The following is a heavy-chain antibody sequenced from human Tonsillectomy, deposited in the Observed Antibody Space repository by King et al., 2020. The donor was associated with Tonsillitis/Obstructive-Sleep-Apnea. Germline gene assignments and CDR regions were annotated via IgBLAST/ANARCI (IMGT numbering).Heavy chain of an antibody. Sequence: QLVQSVAEVKKPGASVKVSCKVSGYTLTELSMHWVRQAPGKGLEWMGGFDPEDGDKIYAQKFQGRVTMTEDTSTDTAYMELSSLRSEDTAVFYCATDLARVGYFDLWGRGTLVTVSS. CDR2: FDPEDGDK. CDR3: ATDLARVGYFDL. CDR1: GYTLTELS. V-gene: IGHV1-24*01. J-gene: IGHJ2*01.